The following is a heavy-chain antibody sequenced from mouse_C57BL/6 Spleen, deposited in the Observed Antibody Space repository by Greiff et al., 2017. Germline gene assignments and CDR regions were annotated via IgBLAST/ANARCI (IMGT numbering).Heavy chain of an antibody. CDR3: ARRRRSWYFDV. V-gene: IGHV1-50*01. Sequence: QVQLQQPGAELVKPGASVKLSCKASGYTFTSYWMQWVKQRPGQGLEWIGELDPSDSYTNYNQKFKGKATLAVDTSSSTAYMQLSSLTSKDSAVYYGARRRRSWYFDVWGTGTTVTVSS. J-gene: IGHJ1*03. CDR1: GYTFTSYW. CDR2: LDPSDSYT.